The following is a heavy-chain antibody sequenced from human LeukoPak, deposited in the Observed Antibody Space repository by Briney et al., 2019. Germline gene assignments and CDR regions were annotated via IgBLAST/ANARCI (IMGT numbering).Heavy chain of an antibody. CDR2: ISYDGSNK. Sequence: GGSLRLSCAASRFTFSSYSMNWVRQAPGKGLEWVAVISYDGSNKYYADSVKGRFTISRDNSKNTLFLEMNSLRAEDTAVYYCAKALTSGWYLDAFNIWGQGTMVTVSS. D-gene: IGHD6-19*01. CDR1: RFTFSSYS. J-gene: IGHJ3*02. CDR3: AKALTSGWYLDAFNI. V-gene: IGHV3-30*18.